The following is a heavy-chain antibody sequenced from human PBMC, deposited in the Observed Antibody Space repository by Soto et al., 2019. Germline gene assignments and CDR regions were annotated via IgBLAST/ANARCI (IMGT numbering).Heavy chain of an antibody. D-gene: IGHD2-15*01. CDR3: ARQGSDCSGGSCYPSFDY. V-gene: IGHV4-39*01. Sequence: SETLSLTCTVSGGPISSSSYYWGWIRQPPGKGLEWIGTIYYSGGTNYNSSLKSRVTISVDTSKNQFSLKLSSVTAADTAVYYCARQGSDCSGGSCYPSFDYWGQGTLVTVSS. J-gene: IGHJ4*02. CDR1: GGPISSSSYY. CDR2: IYYSGGT.